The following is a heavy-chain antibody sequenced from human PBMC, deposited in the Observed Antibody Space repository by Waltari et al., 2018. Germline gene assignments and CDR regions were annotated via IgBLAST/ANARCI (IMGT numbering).Heavy chain of an antibody. CDR1: GGTFSSYA. D-gene: IGHD3-3*01. CDR3: ATLKGIFGGRN. Sequence: QVQLVQSGAEVKKPGSSVKVSCKASGGTFSSYAISWVRQAPGQGLGWMVGIIPIFGKANYAQKFKGRVTITADESTSTAYMELSSLRSEDTAVYYCATLKGIFGGRNWGQGTLVTVSS. CDR2: IIPIFGKA. V-gene: IGHV1-69*12. J-gene: IGHJ4*02.